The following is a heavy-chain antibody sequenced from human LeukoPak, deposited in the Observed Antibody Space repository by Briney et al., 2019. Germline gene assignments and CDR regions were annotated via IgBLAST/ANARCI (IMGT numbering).Heavy chain of an antibody. V-gene: IGHV1-69-2*01. J-gene: IGHJ4*02. CDR1: GYTFTDYY. CDR3: ANSGYSYGRTFDY. CDR2: VDPEDGET. D-gene: IGHD5-18*01. Sequence: ASVKISCKISGYTFTDYYMHWVQQAPGIGLEWMGLVDPEDGETIYAEKFQGRVTITADTSTDTAYMELSSLRSEDTAVYYCANSGYSYGRTFDYWGQGTLVTVSS.